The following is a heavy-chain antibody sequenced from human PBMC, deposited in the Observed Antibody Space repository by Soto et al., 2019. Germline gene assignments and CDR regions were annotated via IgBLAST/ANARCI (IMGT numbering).Heavy chain of an antibody. D-gene: IGHD6-6*01. V-gene: IGHV3-23*01. Sequence: EVQLLESGGGLVQPGGSLRLSCAASGFTFSSYAMSWVRQAPGKGLEWVSAISGSGGSTYYADSVKGRFTISRDNSKNTLYLQMNSLRAEDTAVYYCARHVIAARPFNYYYYGMDVWGQGTTVTVSS. CDR1: GFTFSSYA. CDR2: ISGSGGST. J-gene: IGHJ6*02. CDR3: ARHVIAARPFNYYYYGMDV.